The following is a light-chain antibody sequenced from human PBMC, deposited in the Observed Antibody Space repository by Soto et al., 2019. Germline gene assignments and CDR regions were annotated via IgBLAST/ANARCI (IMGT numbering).Light chain of an antibody. Sequence: EIVMTQSPVALSVSPGESAALSCTASQSVGRNFAWYQQRPGQAPRVLIYDTSTRATDVPARFSGSGSGTYFTLTFSSMQYEDFAVYYCQKYNKCHYTFGQGTSLDIK. CDR2: DTS. CDR1: QSVGRN. J-gene: IGKJ2*01. CDR3: QKYNKCHYT. V-gene: IGKV3-15*01.